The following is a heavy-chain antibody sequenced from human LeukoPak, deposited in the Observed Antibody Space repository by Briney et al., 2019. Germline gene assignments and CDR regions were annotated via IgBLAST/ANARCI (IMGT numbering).Heavy chain of an antibody. J-gene: IGHJ4*02. CDR1: GFTFHRNS. Sequence: GGSLRLSCAVAGFTFHRNSISWVRHAPGKGLVWVSTIGGSGDKTFYADSVEGRCTIARHNSKNMVHLQMNSLTGEDTALYYCVRRGDASSGWGDHDFWGQGALVTVSS. CDR3: VRRGDASSGWGDHDF. CDR2: IGGSGDKT. V-gene: IGHV3-23*01. D-gene: IGHD6-19*01.